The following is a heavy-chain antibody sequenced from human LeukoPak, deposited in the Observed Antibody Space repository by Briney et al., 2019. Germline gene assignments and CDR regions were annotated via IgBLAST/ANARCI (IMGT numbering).Heavy chain of an antibody. D-gene: IGHD5-24*01. J-gene: IGHJ4*02. CDR2: VSHDGRNQ. CDR1: GFTSSNYA. V-gene: IGHV3-30*04. Sequence: PGRSLRLSCAASGFTSSNYAMHWVRQAPGKGLEWVAIVSHDGRNQYYAESVKGRFTISRDSSKNTVSLQMNSLRAGDSALYYCGRDPSARVTIDFWGQGTLVTVSS. CDR3: GRDPSARVTIDF.